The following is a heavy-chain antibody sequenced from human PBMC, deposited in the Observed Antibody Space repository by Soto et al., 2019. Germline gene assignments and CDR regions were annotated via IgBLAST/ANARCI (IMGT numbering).Heavy chain of an antibody. Sequence: GGSLRLSCAGSGFTFSSYGMHWVRQAPGKGLEWVAVISYDGSNKYYADSVKGRFTISRDNSKNTLYLQMNSLRAEDTAVYYCAKDGWETTKYYYYGMDVWGQGTTVTVSS. J-gene: IGHJ6*02. CDR2: ISYDGSNK. D-gene: IGHD1-26*01. CDR1: GFTFSSYG. CDR3: AKDGWETTKYYYYGMDV. V-gene: IGHV3-30*18.